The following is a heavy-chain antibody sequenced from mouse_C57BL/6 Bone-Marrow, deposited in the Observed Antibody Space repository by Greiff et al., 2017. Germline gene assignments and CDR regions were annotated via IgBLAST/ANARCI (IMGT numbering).Heavy chain of an antibody. V-gene: IGHV7-3*01. J-gene: IGHJ4*01. Sequence: EVKLMESGGGLVQPGGSLSLSCAASGFTFTDYYMSWVRQPPGKALEWLGFIRNKANGYTTEYSASVKGRFTISRDNSQSILYLQMNALRAEDSATYYCARKEIYYGYDDAMDYWGQGTSVTVSS. CDR1: GFTFTDYY. CDR3: ARKEIYYGYDDAMDY. CDR2: IRNKANGYTT. D-gene: IGHD2-2*01.